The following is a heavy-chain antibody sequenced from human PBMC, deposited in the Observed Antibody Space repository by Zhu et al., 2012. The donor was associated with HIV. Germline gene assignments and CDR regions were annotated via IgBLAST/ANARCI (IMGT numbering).Heavy chain of an antibody. D-gene: IGHD1-26*01. CDR3: ARARDGGSYGLDWFDP. V-gene: IGHV4-34*01. Sequence: QVQLQQWGAGLLKPSETLSLTCAVYGGSFSGYFWSWIRQPPGKGLEWIGQINHSGSTNYNPSLESRVTISVDTSKKQFSLNLSSVSAADTAVYYCARARDGGSYGLDWFDPWGQGTLVHRLL. CDR1: GGSFSGYF. CDR2: INHSGST. J-gene: IGHJ5*02.